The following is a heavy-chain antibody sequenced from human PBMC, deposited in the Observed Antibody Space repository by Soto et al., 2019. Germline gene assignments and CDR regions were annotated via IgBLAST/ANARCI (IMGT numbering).Heavy chain of an antibody. CDR3: ARDGITGRGYFDY. CDR2: IYYSGST. J-gene: IGHJ4*02. V-gene: IGHV4-31*03. Sequence: SETLSLTCTVSGGSISSGGYYWSWIRQHPGKGLEWIGYIYYSGSTYYNPSLKSRVTISVDTSKNQFSLKLSSVTAADTAVYYCARDGITGRGYFDYWGQGXLVTVYS. CDR1: GGSISSGGYY. D-gene: IGHD1-20*01.